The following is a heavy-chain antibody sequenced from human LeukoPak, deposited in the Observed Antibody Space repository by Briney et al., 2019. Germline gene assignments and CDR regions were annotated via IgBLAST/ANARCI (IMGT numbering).Heavy chain of an antibody. CDR2: IYSGGST. Sequence: GGSLRLSCAASGFTVSSNYMSWVRQAPGKGLEWVSVIYSGGSTYYADSVKGRFTISRDNSKNTLYLQMNSLRAEDTAVYYCAREHDSSGGIMSYWGQGTLVTVSS. CDR3: AREHDSSGGIMSY. J-gene: IGHJ4*02. V-gene: IGHV3-53*01. D-gene: IGHD3-22*01. CDR1: GFTVSSNY.